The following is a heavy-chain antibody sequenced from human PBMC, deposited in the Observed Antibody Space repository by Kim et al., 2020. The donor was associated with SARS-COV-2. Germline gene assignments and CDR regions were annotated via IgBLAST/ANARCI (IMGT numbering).Heavy chain of an antibody. CDR1: GYSISSGYY. Sequence: SETLSLTCTVSGYSISSGYYWGWIRQPPGKGLEWIGSIYHSGSTYYNPSLKSRVTISVDTSKNQFSLKLSSVTAADTAVYYCASRRCSGGSCYLDYWGQGTLVTVSS. D-gene: IGHD2-15*01. V-gene: IGHV4-38-2*02. CDR2: IYHSGST. J-gene: IGHJ4*02. CDR3: ASRRCSGGSCYLDY.